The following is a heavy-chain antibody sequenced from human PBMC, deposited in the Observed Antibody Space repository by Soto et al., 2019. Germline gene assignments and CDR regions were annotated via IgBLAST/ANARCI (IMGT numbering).Heavy chain of an antibody. J-gene: IGHJ4*02. CDR2: INHSGST. CDR3: ARGRPGHGIVVVPAAMGSDFDY. CDR1: GGSFSGYY. D-gene: IGHD2-2*01. V-gene: IGHV4-34*01. Sequence: SETLSLTCAVYGGSFSGYYWSWIRQPPGKGLEWIGEINHSGSTNYNPSLKSRVTISVDTSKNQFSLKLSSVTAADTAVYYCARGRPGHGIVVVPAAMGSDFDYWGQGTLVTVSS.